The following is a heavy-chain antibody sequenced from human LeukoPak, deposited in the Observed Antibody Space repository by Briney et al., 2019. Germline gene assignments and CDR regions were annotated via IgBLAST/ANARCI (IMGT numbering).Heavy chain of an antibody. V-gene: IGHV4-38-2*02. CDR3: ARDPEFTIFGVVTDDY. Sequence: SETLSLTCTISGYSIYSGYYWGWIRQPPGKGLEWIGNIYHSGSTYYNPSLKSRVTISVDTSKNQFSLKLSSVTAADTAVYYCARDPEFTIFGVVTDDYRGQGTLVTVSS. CDR2: IYHSGST. D-gene: IGHD3-3*01. CDR1: GYSIYSGYY. J-gene: IGHJ4*02.